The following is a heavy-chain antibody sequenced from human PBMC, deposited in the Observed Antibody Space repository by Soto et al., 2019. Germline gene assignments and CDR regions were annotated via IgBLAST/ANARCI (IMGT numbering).Heavy chain of an antibody. J-gene: IGHJ4*02. CDR3: EKDVAQNDCGWGCIYSLDY. Sequence: SLRLSCAASGFTVGNSYMSWVRQAPGKGLEWVAVISYDGSNKYYGDSVKGRFTISRDNSKNTLYLQMNSLRAEDTAVSYCEKDVAQNDCGWGCIYSLDYWGQGTLVTVSS. D-gene: IGHD3-10*01. CDR2: ISYDGSNK. V-gene: IGHV3-30*18. CDR1: GFTVGNSY.